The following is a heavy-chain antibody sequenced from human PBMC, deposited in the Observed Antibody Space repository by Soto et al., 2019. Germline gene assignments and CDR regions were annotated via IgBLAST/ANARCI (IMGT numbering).Heavy chain of an antibody. J-gene: IGHJ5*02. CDR1: GYTFTSYG. V-gene: IGHV1-18*01. CDR3: ARDLEDIVVVPAAMGDNWFYP. D-gene: IGHD2-2*01. Sequence: GASVKVSCKASGYTFTSYGISWVRQAPGQGLEWMGWISAYNGNTNYAQKLQGRVTMTTDTSTSTAYMELRSLRSDDTAVYYCARDLEDIVVVPAAMGDNWFYPWGQGTLVTVSS. CDR2: ISAYNGNT.